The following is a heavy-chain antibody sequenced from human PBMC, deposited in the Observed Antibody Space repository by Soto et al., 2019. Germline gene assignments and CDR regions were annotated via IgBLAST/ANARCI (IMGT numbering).Heavy chain of an antibody. D-gene: IGHD3-3*01. J-gene: IGHJ6*03. Sequence: SETLSLTCAVSGGSINNSNWWSWVRQPPGKGLEWIGEISHSGSTNYNPSLKSRVTISVDRSKNQFSLKLSSVTAADTAVYYCASLHDSDYYYYMDVWGKGTTVTVSS. CDR2: ISHSGST. CDR1: GGSINNSNW. V-gene: IGHV4-4*02. CDR3: ASLHDSDYYYYMDV.